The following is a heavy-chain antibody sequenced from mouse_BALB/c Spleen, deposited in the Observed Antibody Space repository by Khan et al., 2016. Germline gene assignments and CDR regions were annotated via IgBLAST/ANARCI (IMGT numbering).Heavy chain of an antibody. CDR3: AKGSRRGYYFSS. CDR1: GYTFTDYE. Sequence: QVQLQQSGAELVRPGASVKLSCKALGYTFTDYEMNWVKQTPVHGLEWIGAIHPGGGGSAYTQKFKVRATMTADKSSSTAYMELSSLTSEDDAVNYCAKGSRRGYYFSSSGQGTTLTFSS. V-gene: IGHV1-15*01. CDR2: IHPGGGGS. J-gene: IGHJ2*01.